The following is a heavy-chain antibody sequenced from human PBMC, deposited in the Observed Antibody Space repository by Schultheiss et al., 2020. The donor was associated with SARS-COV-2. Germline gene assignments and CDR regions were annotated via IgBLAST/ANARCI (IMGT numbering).Heavy chain of an antibody. CDR3: ARDVGVN. CDR2: ISGSGGST. D-gene: IGHD3-22*01. J-gene: IGHJ4*02. Sequence: GGSLRLSCAASGFTFSNAWMNWVRQAPGKGLEWVSAISGSGGSTYYADSVKGRFTISRDNSKNTLYLQMNSLRPEDTAVYYCARDVGVNWGQGTLVTVSS. V-gene: IGHV3-23*01. CDR1: GFTFSNAW.